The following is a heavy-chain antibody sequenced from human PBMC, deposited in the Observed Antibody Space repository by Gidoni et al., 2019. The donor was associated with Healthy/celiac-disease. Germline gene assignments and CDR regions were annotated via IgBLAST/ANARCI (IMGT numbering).Heavy chain of an antibody. D-gene: IGHD2-21*01. J-gene: IGHJ3*02. V-gene: IGHV3-15*01. CDR2: IKSKTEGGTT. Sequence: GRIKSKTEGGTTDYAAPVKGRFTISRDDSKNTLYLQMNSLKTEDTAVYYCTTGAHIVVVIAIYAFDIWGQGTMVTVSS. CDR3: TTGAHIVVVIAIYAFDI.